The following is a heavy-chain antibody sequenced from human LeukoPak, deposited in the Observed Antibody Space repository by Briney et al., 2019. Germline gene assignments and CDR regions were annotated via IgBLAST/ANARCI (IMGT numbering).Heavy chain of an antibody. D-gene: IGHD3-22*01. J-gene: IGHJ4*02. V-gene: IGHV1-2*02. CDR1: GYTFTGYY. CDR3: ARGRPYYYDSSGYYGFDY. Sequence: ASVKVSCKASGYTFTGYYMHWVRQAPGQGLERMGWINPNSGGTNYAQKFQGRVTMTRDTSISTAYMELSRLRSDDTAVYYCARGRPYYYDSSGYYGFDYWGQGTLVTVSS. CDR2: INPNSGGT.